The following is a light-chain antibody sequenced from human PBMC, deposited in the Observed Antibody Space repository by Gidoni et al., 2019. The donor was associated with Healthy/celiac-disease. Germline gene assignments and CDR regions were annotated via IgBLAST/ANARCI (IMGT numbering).Light chain of an antibody. CDR1: QSPLHSNGYNY. V-gene: IGKV2-28*01. Sequence: DIVMAQPPLPLPVTPGEPASISCRSSQSPLHSNGYNYLDWYLQKPGQSPQLLIYLGSNRASGVPDRFSGSGSGTDFTLKISRVEAEDVGVYYCMQALQTPFTFGPGTKEDIK. CDR3: MQALQTPFT. CDR2: LGS. J-gene: IGKJ3*01.